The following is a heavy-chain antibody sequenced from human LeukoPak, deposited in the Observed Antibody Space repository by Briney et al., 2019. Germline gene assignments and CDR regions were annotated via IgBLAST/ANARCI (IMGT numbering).Heavy chain of an antibody. CDR1: GGSFSDYY. Sequence: PSETLSLTCAVYGGSFSDYYWSWIRQPPGKGLECIGEINHSGSTNYNPSLKSRVTISVDTSKNQFSLKLSSVTAADTAVYYCARDSIVVNYYGLDVWGQGTTVTVSS. V-gene: IGHV4-34*01. D-gene: IGHD2-15*01. CDR2: INHSGST. CDR3: ARDSIVVNYYGLDV. J-gene: IGHJ6*02.